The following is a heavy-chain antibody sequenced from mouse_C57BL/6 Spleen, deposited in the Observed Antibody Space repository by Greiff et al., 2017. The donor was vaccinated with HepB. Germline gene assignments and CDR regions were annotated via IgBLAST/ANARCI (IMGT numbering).Heavy chain of an antibody. CDR1: GYTFTSYW. Sequence: VQLQQPGAELVKPGASVKLSCKASGYTFTSYWMHWVKQRPGQGLEWIGMIHPNSGSTNYNEKFKSKATLTVDKSSSTAYMQLSSLTSEDSAVYYCARDSSGYGAFDYWGQGTTLTVSS. D-gene: IGHD3-2*02. CDR3: ARDSSGYGAFDY. V-gene: IGHV1-64*01. CDR2: IHPNSGST. J-gene: IGHJ2*01.